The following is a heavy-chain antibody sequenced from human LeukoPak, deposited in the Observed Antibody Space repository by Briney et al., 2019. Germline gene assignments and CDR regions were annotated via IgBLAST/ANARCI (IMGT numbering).Heavy chain of an antibody. V-gene: IGHV1-18*01. D-gene: IGHD1-14*01. CDR1: GYTFTSYG. J-gene: IGHJ1*01. Sequence: GASVKVSCKASGYTFTSYGISWVRQAPGQGLEWMGWISAYNGNTNYAQKLQGRVTMTTDTSTSTAYMELRSLRSDDTAVYYCARAHDYPEAREPVYFQHWGQGTLVTVSS. CDR3: ARAHDYPEAREPVYFQH. CDR2: ISAYNGNT.